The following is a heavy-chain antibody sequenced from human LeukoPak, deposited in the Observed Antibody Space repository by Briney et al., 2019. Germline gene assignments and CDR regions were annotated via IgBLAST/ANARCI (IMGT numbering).Heavy chain of an antibody. D-gene: IGHD3-22*01. CDR3: AKDRVPTMIKGYFDY. CDR2: ISGSGDST. CDR1: GFTFSTYA. J-gene: IGHJ4*02. Sequence: PGGSLRLSCAASGFTFSTYAVNWVRRAPGKGLEWVSPISGSGDSTYYADSVKGRFTISRDNSKNTLYLQMNSLRAEDTAVYYCAKDRVPTMIKGYFDYWGQGTLVTVSS. V-gene: IGHV3-23*01.